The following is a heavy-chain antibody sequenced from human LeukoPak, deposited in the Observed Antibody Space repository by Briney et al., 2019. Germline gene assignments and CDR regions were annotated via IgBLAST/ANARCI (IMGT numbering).Heavy chain of an antibody. V-gene: IGHV3-48*01. J-gene: IGHJ4*02. D-gene: IGHD3-22*01. CDR2: ISSSSSTI. CDR3: ARNSAAHVVVIKWLDY. Sequence: GGSLRLSCAASGFTFSSYSMNWVRQAPGKGLEWVSYISSSSSTICYADSVKGRFTISRDNAKNSLYLQMNSLRAEDTAVYYCARNSAAHVVVIKWLDYWGQGTLVTVSS. CDR1: GFTFSSYS.